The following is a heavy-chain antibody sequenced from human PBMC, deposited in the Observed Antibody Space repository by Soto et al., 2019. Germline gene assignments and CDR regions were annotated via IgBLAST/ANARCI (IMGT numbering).Heavy chain of an antibody. J-gene: IGHJ5*02. V-gene: IGHV4-31*03. Sequence: SETLSLTCTVSGCSISRGGYYLSWIRQHPGKGLEWIGYIYYSGSTYYNPSLKSRVIISVDTSKNQFSLKLTSVTAADTAVYYCARDDRSLTGLNWIDPWGQGTLVTVSS. CDR3: ARDDRSLTGLNWIDP. D-gene: IGHD3-9*01. CDR2: IYYSGST. CDR1: GCSISRGGYY.